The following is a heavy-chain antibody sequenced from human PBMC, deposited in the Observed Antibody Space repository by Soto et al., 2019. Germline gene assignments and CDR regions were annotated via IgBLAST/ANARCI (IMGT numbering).Heavy chain of an antibody. CDR3: ARVASDNGFYYFDY. CDR1: GYTFTSYG. J-gene: IGHJ4*02. Sequence: ASVKVSCKASGYTFTSYGISWVRQAPGQGLEWMGWISAYNGNTNYAQKLQGRVTMTTDTSTSTAYMELSSVTAADTAVYYCARVASDNGFYYFDYWGQGTLVTVSS. D-gene: IGHD5-12*01. CDR2: ISAYNGNT. V-gene: IGHV1-18*01.